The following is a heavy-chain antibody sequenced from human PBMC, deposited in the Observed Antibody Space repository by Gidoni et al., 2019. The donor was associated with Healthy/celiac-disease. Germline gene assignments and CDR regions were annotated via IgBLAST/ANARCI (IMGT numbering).Heavy chain of an antibody. Sequence: QVQLAQSGAEGRKPGSSVKVSCKASAGTFSSYAISWLRQAPGQGLGWMGGIIPIFGTANYAEKFQGRVTITADESTSTAYMELSSLRSEDTAVYYCERGSSGWAYDAFDIWGQGTMVTVSS. D-gene: IGHD6-19*01. CDR1: AGTFSSYA. CDR2: IIPIFGTA. CDR3: ERGSSGWAYDAFDI. J-gene: IGHJ3*02. V-gene: IGHV1-69*01.